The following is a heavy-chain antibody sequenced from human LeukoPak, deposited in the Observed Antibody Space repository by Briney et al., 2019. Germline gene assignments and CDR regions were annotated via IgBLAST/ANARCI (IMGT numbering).Heavy chain of an antibody. D-gene: IGHD2-2*01. CDR1: GYTFTGYY. Sequence: ASVKVSCKASGYTFTGYYMHWVRQAPGQGLEWMGWINPNSGGTNYAQKFQGRVTMTRDTSISTAYMELSRLRSDDTAVYYCATTAVVPAAKNYYYYGMDVWGQGTTVTVSS. J-gene: IGHJ6*02. CDR3: ATTAVVPAAKNYYYYGMDV. CDR2: INPNSGGT. V-gene: IGHV1-2*02.